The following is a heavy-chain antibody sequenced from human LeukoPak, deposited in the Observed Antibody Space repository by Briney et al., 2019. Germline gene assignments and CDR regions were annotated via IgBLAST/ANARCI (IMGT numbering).Heavy chain of an antibody. J-gene: IGHJ4*02. CDR2: IRSKAYGGTT. Sequence: GGSLRLSCTASGFTFGDYAMSWFRQAPGKGLEWVGFIRSKAYGGTTEYAASVKGRFTISRDDSKSIAYLQMNSLKTEDTAVYYCTRVGYSGYDPARYWGQGTLVTVSS. D-gene: IGHD5-12*01. CDR3: TRVGYSGYDPARY. V-gene: IGHV3-49*03. CDR1: GFTFGDYA.